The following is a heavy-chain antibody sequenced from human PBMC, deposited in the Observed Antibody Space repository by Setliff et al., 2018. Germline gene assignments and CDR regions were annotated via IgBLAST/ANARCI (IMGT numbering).Heavy chain of an antibody. CDR3: ARAEVFRDGNYMDV. V-gene: IGHV4-4*02. Sequence: PSETLSLTCAVSGDSISSTNWWTWVRQPPGKTLEWIGEIYHSGSANYNPSLRSRVTLSVDKSKNHFSPNLISVTAADTALYYCARAEVFRDGNYMDVWGKGNMVTVSS. J-gene: IGHJ6*03. CDR2: IYHSGSA. CDR1: GDSISSTNW.